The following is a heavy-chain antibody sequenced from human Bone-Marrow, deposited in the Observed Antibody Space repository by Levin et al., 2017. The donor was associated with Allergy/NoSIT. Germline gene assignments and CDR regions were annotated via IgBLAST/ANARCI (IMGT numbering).Heavy chain of an antibody. V-gene: IGHV7-4-1*02. Sequence: GESLKISCKASGYTFTSYAMNWVRQAPGQGLEWMGWINTNTGNPTYAQGFTGRFVFSLDTSVSTAYLQISSLKAEDTAVYYCAREQGTTTPDDAFDIWGQGTMVTVSS. CDR3: AREQGTTTPDDAFDI. J-gene: IGHJ3*02. D-gene: IGHD4-17*01. CDR2: INTNTGNP. CDR1: GYTFTSYA.